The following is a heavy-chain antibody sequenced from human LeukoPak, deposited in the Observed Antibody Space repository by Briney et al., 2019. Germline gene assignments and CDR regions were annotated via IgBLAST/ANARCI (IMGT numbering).Heavy chain of an antibody. D-gene: IGHD6-13*01. CDR2: ISGGGGST. V-gene: IGHV3-23*01. Sequence: GGSLRLSCAASGFTFSSYGMSWVRQAPGKGLEWVSGISGGGGSTTYADSVKGRFTISRDNAKNSLYLQMNSLRAEDTAVYYCAREYSSSWYGHYYYYYMDVWGKGTTVTISS. CDR3: AREYSSSWYGHYYYYYMDV. CDR1: GFTFSSYG. J-gene: IGHJ6*03.